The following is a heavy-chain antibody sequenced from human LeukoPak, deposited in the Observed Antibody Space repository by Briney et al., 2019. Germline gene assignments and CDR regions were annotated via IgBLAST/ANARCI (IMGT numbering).Heavy chain of an antibody. V-gene: IGHV4-39*07. CDR2: IAYTGTA. Sequence: SSETLSLTCTVSPGSISTTTYYWGWLRQPPGKGLEWIGTIAYTGTANYNPSLESRITLSRDTSKNQVSLKLSSVTAADTAVYYCAGDRNNRYWFYYWGQGTLVTVSS. D-gene: IGHD2-8*02. CDR3: AGDRNNRYWFYY. J-gene: IGHJ4*02. CDR1: PGSISTTTYY.